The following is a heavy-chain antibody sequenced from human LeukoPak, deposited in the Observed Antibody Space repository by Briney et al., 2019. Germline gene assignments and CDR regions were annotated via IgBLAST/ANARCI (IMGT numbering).Heavy chain of an antibody. CDR1: GFTFSSYS. CDR2: ISSSSSTI. J-gene: IGHJ1*01. D-gene: IGHD2-2*02. Sequence: GGSLRLSCAASGFTFSSYSMNWVRQAPGKGLEWVSYISSSSSTIYYADSVKGPFTISRDNAKNSLYLQMNSLRAEDTAVYYCARDSPHYCSSTSCYTEYFQHWGQGTLVTVSS. CDR3: ARDSPHYCSSTSCYTEYFQH. V-gene: IGHV3-48*01.